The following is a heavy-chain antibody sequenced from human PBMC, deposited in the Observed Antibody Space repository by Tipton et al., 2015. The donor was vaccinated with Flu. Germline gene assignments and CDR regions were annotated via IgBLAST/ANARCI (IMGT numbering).Heavy chain of an antibody. CDR1: SGSFSGYF. V-gene: IGHV4-34*01. D-gene: IGHD3-10*01. CDR3: ARSTYYYGSGSSDY. J-gene: IGHJ4*02. CDR2: ISHSGRT. Sequence: TLSLTCAVYSGSFSGYFWTWIRQPPGKGLEWIGCISHSGRTYYNPSLKSRVTISVDTAKNQFSQRLSSVTDADTAVYYCARSTYYYGSGSSDYWGQGTLVTVSS.